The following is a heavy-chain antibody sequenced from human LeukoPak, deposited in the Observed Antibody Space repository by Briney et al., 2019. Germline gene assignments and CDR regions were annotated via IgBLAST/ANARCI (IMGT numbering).Heavy chain of an antibody. Sequence: PGWSLRLYCAASGFTFSDYAMTWVRQAPGKGLEWVSSTGDDTYYADSVKGRFTTSRDDSKDTLFLQMNSLRAEDSAVYYCAKDAIPRNSLWDYFDYLGQGTLVTVSS. CDR2: TGDDT. D-gene: IGHD1-7*01. CDR1: GFTFSDYA. V-gene: IGHV3-23*01. J-gene: IGHJ4*02. CDR3: AKDAIPRNSLWDYFDY.